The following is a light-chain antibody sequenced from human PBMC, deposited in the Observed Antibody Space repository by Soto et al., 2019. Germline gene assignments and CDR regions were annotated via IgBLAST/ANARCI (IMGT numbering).Light chain of an antibody. Sequence: DILITQSPDSVAVSLAATSTINFNSIHIVLHSSKNKNYLAWYQQKPGQPPKLLIYWASTRESGVPDRFSGSGSGTDFTLTISSLQAEDVAVYYCQQDYSTTWTFGQGTKVDIK. CDR2: WAS. J-gene: IGKJ1*01. V-gene: IGKV4-1*01. CDR3: QQDYSTTWT. CDR1: HIVLHSSKNKNY.